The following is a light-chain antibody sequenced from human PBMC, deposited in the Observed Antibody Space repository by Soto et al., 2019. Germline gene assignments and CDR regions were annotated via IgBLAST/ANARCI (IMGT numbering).Light chain of an antibody. J-gene: IGKJ5*01. CDR1: QSIDSNY. V-gene: IGKV3D-7*01. CDR2: GAS. CDR3: QQDYNLPFT. Sequence: EIVMTQSPATLSVSPGERATLSCRASQSIDSNYLPWYQQKAGQAPRLLISGASTRATGIPARFSGSGSGTDFTLTISSLQAEDFAVYYCQQDYNLPFTFGQGTRLEIK.